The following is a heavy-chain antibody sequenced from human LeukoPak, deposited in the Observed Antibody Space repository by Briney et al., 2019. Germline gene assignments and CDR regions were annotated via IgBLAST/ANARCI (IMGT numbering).Heavy chain of an antibody. CDR2: INHSGST. V-gene: IGHV4-34*01. CDR3: ARAGLVRGVITAQLGEY. J-gene: IGHJ4*02. Sequence: PSETLSLTCAVYGGSFSGYYWSWIRQPPGKGLEWIGEINHSGSTNYNPSLKSRVTISVDTSKNQFSLKLSSVTAADTAVYYCARAGLVRGVITAQLGEYWGQGTLVTVSS. CDR1: GGSFSGYY. D-gene: IGHD3-10*01.